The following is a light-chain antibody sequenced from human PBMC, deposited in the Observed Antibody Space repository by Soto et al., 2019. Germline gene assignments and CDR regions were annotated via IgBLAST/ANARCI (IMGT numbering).Light chain of an antibody. CDR3: CSYAGSSTLV. Sequence: QSALTQPASVSGSPGQSITISCTGTSSDVGSYNLVSWYQQHPGKAPKLMIYEGSKRPSGVSNRFSGSKSGNTASLTISGLQAEDEAYYYCCSYAGSSTLVFGVGTKLTVL. CDR1: SSDVGSYNL. J-gene: IGLJ2*01. CDR2: EGS. V-gene: IGLV2-23*01.